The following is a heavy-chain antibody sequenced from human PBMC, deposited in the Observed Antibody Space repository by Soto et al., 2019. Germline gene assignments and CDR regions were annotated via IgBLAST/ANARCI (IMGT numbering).Heavy chain of an antibody. D-gene: IGHD2-15*01. CDR3: ERQDRVVAEGRWFDP. CDR2: VHYSGNT. CDR1: GCSISSGYH. Sequence: ETLTRSGPVSGCSISSGYHWSWIRQPPGKGLEWLGSVHYSGNTYYNPSLKSRLTISVDKSKNQFSLNLSSVTAADTAVYYCERQDRVVAEGRWFDPWGQGTLVTVYS. V-gene: IGHV4-38-2*01. J-gene: IGHJ5*02.